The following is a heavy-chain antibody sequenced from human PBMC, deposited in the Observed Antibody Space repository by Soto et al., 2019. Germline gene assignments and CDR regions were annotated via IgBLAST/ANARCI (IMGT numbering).Heavy chain of an antibody. CDR1: GASFSGNY. V-gene: IGHV4-34*01. Sequence: QVQLQQWGAGLLKPSETLSLTCAVYGASFSGNYWSWIRQTPGKRLEWIGHINYSGRVTYNPSLXXRXXISGDTSRNHLSLNLTSVTAADTAVYYCASSYGSGSGVFDYWGQGTSVTVSS. CDR3: ASSYGSGSGVFDY. D-gene: IGHD3-10*01. J-gene: IGHJ4*02. CDR2: INYSGRV.